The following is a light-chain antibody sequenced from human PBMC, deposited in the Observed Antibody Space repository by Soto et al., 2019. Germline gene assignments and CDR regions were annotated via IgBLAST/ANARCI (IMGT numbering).Light chain of an antibody. J-gene: IGKJ1*01. CDR1: QGIRSE. CDR2: AAS. V-gene: IGKV1-6*01. CDR3: LHDYNYTQT. Sequence: AIQMTQSPSSLSASVGDGVIITCRASQGIRSELAWYQQKPGKAPDLLIYAASTLQPGVPYRFSGSGSGTDFTLTISNLQPEDFATYHCLHDYNYTQTFGHGTKVDIK.